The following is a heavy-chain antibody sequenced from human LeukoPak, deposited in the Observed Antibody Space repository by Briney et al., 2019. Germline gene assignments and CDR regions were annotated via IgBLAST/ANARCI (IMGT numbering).Heavy chain of an antibody. D-gene: IGHD1-1*01. Sequence: SETLSLTCAVSGYSISNGYYWGWIRQPPGKGLQWIGSIFQRGYSYYNPSLKSRVTISLDTSRNQLSLKLSSVTAADTAVYYCAGDKETTGNGRPNWFDPWGQGTLVTVSS. CDR1: GYSISNGYY. CDR3: AGDKETTGNGRPNWFDP. CDR2: IFQRGYS. J-gene: IGHJ5*02. V-gene: IGHV4-38-2*01.